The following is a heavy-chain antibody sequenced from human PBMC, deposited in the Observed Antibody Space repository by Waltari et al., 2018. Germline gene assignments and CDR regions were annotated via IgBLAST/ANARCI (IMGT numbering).Heavy chain of an antibody. Sequence: QVQLVESGGGVVQPGRSLRLSCTASGFTFSRHAMYWVGQAPGEGRQCVAVIAADGSGKYYADSVKGRFTVSRDNSMNIVSLHIDSLRVDDTAVYYCAREMALDSHAYDFWGQGTLVTVSS. CDR3: AREMALDSHAYDF. D-gene: IGHD2-8*01. CDR2: IAADGSGK. CDR1: GFTFSRHA. V-gene: IGHV3-30-3*01. J-gene: IGHJ4*02.